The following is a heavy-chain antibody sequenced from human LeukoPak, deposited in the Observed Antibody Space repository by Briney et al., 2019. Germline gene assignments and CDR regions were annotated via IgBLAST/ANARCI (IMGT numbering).Heavy chain of an antibody. J-gene: IGHJ4*02. V-gene: IGHV3-21*01. CDR2: ISSSSYYI. Sequence: NAGGSLRLSCAASGFPLSNYTMTWVRQAPGKGLEWVSSISSSSYYIYYADSVKGRFTISRDSAKNSLYLQMDSLRAEDTAVYYCAKGRFSEVTTASDYWGQGTLVTVSS. D-gene: IGHD4-17*01. CDR1: GFPLSNYT. CDR3: AKGRFSEVTTASDY.